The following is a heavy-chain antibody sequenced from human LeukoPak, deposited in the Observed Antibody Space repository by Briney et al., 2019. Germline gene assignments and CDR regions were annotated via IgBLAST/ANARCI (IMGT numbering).Heavy chain of an antibody. J-gene: IGHJ4*02. Sequence: GGSLRLSCAGSGFIFNNYAMHWVRQPPGKGLEWVSGISWNSGSIDYADSVKGRFTISRDNSKNTLYLQMNSLRAEDTAVYYCAKSKRSSWYNYFDYWGQGTLVTVSS. CDR2: ISWNSGSI. D-gene: IGHD6-13*01. V-gene: IGHV3-9*01. CDR3: AKSKRSSWYNYFDY. CDR1: GFIFNNYA.